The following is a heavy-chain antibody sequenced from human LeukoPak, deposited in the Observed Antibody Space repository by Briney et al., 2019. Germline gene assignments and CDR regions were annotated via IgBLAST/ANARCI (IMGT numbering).Heavy chain of an antibody. D-gene: IGHD1-14*01. CDR2: INSDGSST. CDR3: AKDRPFDNLLFQFDY. Sequence: PGGSLRLSCAASRFAFSTYWMHWVRQAPGKGLVWVSRINSDGSSTGYADSVKGRFTISRDNAKNTLYLQMNSLRAEDTAVYYCAKDRPFDNLLFQFDYWGQGTLVTVSS. CDR1: RFAFSTYW. V-gene: IGHV3-74*01. J-gene: IGHJ4*02.